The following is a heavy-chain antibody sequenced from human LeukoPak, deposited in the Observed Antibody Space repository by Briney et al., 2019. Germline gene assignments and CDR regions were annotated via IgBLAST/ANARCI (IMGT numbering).Heavy chain of an antibody. Sequence: GGSLRLSCAASGFTFSSYAMSGVRQAPGEGLEWVSAISGSGGSTYYADSVKGRFTISRDNSKNTLYLQMNSLRAEDTAVYYCAKNPPRIRYFDWPKDYWGQGTLVTVSS. D-gene: IGHD3-9*01. CDR1: GFTFSSYA. V-gene: IGHV3-23*01. CDR3: AKNPPRIRYFDWPKDY. J-gene: IGHJ4*02. CDR2: ISGSGGST.